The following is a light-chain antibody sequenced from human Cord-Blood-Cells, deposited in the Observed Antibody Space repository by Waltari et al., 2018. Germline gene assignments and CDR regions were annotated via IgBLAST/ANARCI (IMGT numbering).Light chain of an antibody. CDR1: SSDVGGYNY. J-gene: IGLJ2*01. V-gene: IGLV2-14*01. CDR3: SSYTSSSTVV. CDR2: EVS. Sequence: QSALTQPASVSGSPGQSITISCTGTSSDVGGYNYVSRYQQHPGKAPKLMLYEVSSRPSGVSNRFSGSKSGNTASLTISGLQAEDEADYYCSSYTSSSTVVFGGGTKLTVL.